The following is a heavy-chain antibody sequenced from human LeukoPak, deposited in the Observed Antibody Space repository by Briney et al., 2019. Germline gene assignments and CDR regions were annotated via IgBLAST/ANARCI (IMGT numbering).Heavy chain of an antibody. D-gene: IGHD6-13*01. CDR2: INPSGGST. J-gene: IGHJ4*02. CDR3: AGGYDSSSWYVRPRAPQQPTSPFDY. CDR1: GYTFTSYY. Sequence: ASVKVSCKTSGYTFTSYYMHWVRQAPGQGLEWMGIINPSGGSTTYAQKFQGRVTMTRDTSTNTVYMELSSLRSEDTAVYYCAGGYDSSSWYVRPRAPQQPTSPFDYWGQGTLVTVSS. V-gene: IGHV1-46*01.